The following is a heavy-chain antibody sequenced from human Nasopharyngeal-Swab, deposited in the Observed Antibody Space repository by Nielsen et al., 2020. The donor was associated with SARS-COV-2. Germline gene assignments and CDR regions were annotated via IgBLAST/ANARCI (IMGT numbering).Heavy chain of an antibody. Sequence: SGTLSLTCAVYGGSFSGYYWSWIRQPPGKGLEWVGEITHSGSTNYNPSLKNRGSISVEPSNNQFLLKLSSVTAADAAVYYCARGAGGSYLVGRLRNWYFDLWGRGTLVTVSS. J-gene: IGHJ2*01. V-gene: IGHV4-34*01. D-gene: IGHD1-26*01. CDR3: ARGAGGSYLVGRLRNWYFDL. CDR2: ITHSGST. CDR1: GGSFSGYY.